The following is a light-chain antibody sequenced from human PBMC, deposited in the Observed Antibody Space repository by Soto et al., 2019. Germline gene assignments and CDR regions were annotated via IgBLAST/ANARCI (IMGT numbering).Light chain of an antibody. CDR2: DAS. V-gene: IGKV3-11*01. CDR3: QQRTNWLWT. J-gene: IGKJ1*01. CDR1: QSVNNY. Sequence: EIVLTQSPATLSLSPGERATLSCRASQSVNNYLAWYQQKPGQAPRLLIYDASNRATGIPARFTGSGSGTDFTLTVNSLEPEDFAVYYCQQRTNWLWTFGQGTKVDIK.